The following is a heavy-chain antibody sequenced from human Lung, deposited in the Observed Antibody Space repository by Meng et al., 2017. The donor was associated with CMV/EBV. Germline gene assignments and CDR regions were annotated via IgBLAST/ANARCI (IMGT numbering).Heavy chain of an antibody. CDR2: IPHRGSS. V-gene: IGHV4-4*03. J-gene: IGHJ1*01. CDR3: LRRSGGSV. CDR1: GASITNHNW. D-gene: IGHD3-10*01. Sequence: QVQLRGSGPALVKPPETLSLTCAASGASITNHNWWAWVRQPPGKGLEWIGEIPHRGSSAYNPSLKSRVSMSIDKSKNQFSLKLTSVTAADTAVYHCLRRSGGSVWGQGTLVTVSS.